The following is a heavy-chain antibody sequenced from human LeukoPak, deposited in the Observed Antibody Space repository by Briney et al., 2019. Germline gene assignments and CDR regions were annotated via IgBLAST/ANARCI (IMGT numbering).Heavy chain of an antibody. CDR1: GGTFSSYA. D-gene: IGHD3-22*01. CDR3: ARGRLRNYYDSRTYAFDI. J-gene: IGHJ3*02. V-gene: IGHV1-69*04. CDR2: IIPILGIA. Sequence: GSSVKVSCKASGGTFSSYAISWVRQAPGQGLEWMGGIIPILGIANYAQKFQGRVTITADKSTGTAYMELSSLRSEDTAVYYCARGRLRNYYDSRTYAFDIWGQGTMVTVSS.